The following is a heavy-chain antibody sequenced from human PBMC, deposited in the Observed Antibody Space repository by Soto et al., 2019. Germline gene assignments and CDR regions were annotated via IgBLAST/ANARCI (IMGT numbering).Heavy chain of an antibody. CDR2: ISYDGSNK. CDR3: APWFGAFDY. V-gene: IGHV3-30*03. D-gene: IGHD3-10*01. J-gene: IGHJ4*02. Sequence: QVQLVESGGGVVQPGRSLRLSCAASGFTFSSYGMHWVRQAPGKGLEWVAVISYDGSNKYYEDSVKGRFNISRDNSKNTLYLQMNSLRAEDTAVYYCAPWFGAFDYWGQGTLVTVSS. CDR1: GFTFSSYG.